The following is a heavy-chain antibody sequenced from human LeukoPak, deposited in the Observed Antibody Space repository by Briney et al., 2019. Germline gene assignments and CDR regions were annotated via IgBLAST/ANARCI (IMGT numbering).Heavy chain of an antibody. Sequence: PGGSLRLSCAASGFTFSSYAMSWVRQAPGKGLEWVSAISGSGGSTYYADSVKGRFTISRDNSKNTLYLQMNSLRAEDTAVYYCEKGGGYGYSYKYYFDYWGQGTLVTVSS. V-gene: IGHV3-23*01. J-gene: IGHJ4*02. CDR1: GFTFSSYA. CDR2: ISGSGGST. CDR3: EKGGGYGYSYKYYFDY. D-gene: IGHD5-18*01.